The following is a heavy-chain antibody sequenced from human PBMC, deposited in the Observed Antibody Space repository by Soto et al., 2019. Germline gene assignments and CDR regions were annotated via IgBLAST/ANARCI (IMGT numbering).Heavy chain of an antibody. J-gene: IGHJ3*02. CDR3: AREYGSGSYEDAFDI. Sequence: GGSLRLSCAASGFTFSDYYMSWIRQAPGKGLEWVSYISSSGSTIYYADSVKGRFTISRDNAKNSLYLQMNSLRAEDTAVYYCAREYGSGSYEDAFDIWGQGTMVTVSS. CDR2: ISSSGSTI. V-gene: IGHV3-11*01. D-gene: IGHD3-10*01. CDR1: GFTFSDYY.